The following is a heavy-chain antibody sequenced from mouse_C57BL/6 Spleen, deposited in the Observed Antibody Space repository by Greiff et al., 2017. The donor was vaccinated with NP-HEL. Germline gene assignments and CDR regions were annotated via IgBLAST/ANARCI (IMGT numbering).Heavy chain of an antibody. D-gene: IGHD2-5*01. V-gene: IGHV1-22*01. CDR2: INPNNGGT. J-gene: IGHJ1*03. CDR1: GYTFTDYN. CDR3: AKDSNYWYFDV. Sequence: EVQLQQSGPELVKPGASVKMSCKASGYTFTDYNMHWVKQSHGKSLEWIGYINPNNGGTSYNQKFKGKATLTVNKSSSTAYMELRSLTSEDSAVYYCAKDSNYWYFDVWGTGTTVTVSS.